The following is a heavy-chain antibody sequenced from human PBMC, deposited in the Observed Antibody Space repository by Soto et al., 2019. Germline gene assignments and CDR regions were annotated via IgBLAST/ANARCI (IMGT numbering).Heavy chain of an antibody. J-gene: IGHJ4*02. CDR2: ISANGQGI. Sequence: EVQLLESGGGLVQPGGSLRLSCAASGFTFSSYALSWVRQAPGKGLEWVSAISANGQGIYYADSVRGRFTISRDNSKNQMFPAIDSLSGEDTAVYYCAKDRNYPRDYFHYWGQGTLVTVSS. CDR3: AKDRNYPRDYFHY. CDR1: GFTFSSYA. V-gene: IGHV3-23*01. D-gene: IGHD1-7*01.